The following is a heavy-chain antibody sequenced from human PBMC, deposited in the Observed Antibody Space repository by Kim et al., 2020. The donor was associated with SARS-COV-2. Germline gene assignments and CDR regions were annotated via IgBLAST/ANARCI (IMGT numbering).Heavy chain of an antibody. D-gene: IGHD6-19*01. CDR2: IYYRGST. CDR3: ARDEKLSQYSSGWYHYYYGMDV. V-gene: IGHV4-59*01. Sequence: SETLSLTCTVSGGSISSYYWSWIRQPPGKGLEWIGYIYYRGSTNYNPSLKSRRTISVDTSKNQFSLKLSSVTAADTAVYYCARDEKLSQYSSGWYHYYYGMDVWGQGT. CDR1: GGSISSYY. J-gene: IGHJ6*02.